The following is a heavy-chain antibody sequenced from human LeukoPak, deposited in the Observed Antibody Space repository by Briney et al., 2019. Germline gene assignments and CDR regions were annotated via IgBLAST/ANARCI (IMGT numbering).Heavy chain of an antibody. V-gene: IGHV3-33*01. Sequence: GRSLRLSCAASGFTFSSYGMHWVRQAPGKGLEWVAVIWYDGSNKYYADSVKGRFTISRDNSKNTLYLQMNSLRAEDTAVYYCASGGGGSLLTYYYDSSGGWFDPWGQGTLVTVSS. D-gene: IGHD3-22*01. J-gene: IGHJ5*02. CDR3: ASGGGGSLLTYYYDSSGGWFDP. CDR2: IWYDGSNK. CDR1: GFTFSSYG.